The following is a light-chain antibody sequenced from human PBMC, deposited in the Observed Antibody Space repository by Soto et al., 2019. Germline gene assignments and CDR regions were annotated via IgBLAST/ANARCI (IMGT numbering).Light chain of an antibody. J-gene: IGLJ1*01. V-gene: IGLV2-14*01. CDR2: DVS. CDR3: TSYTSSSTLGV. Sequence: QSALTQPASVSGSPGQSITISCTGTSSDVGGYNYVSWYQQHPGKAPKLMIYDVSNRPSGVSNRFSDSKSGSTASLTISGLQAEDESDYYCTSYTSSSTLGVFGTGTKLTVL. CDR1: SSDVGGYNY.